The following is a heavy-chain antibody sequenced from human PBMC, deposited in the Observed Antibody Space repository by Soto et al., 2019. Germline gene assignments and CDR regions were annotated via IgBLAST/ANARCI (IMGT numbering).Heavy chain of an antibody. CDR2: INAGNGNT. CDR3: AGGYSGYERNNWFGP. CDR1: GYTFTXYA. Sequence: ASVKVSCKASGYTFTXYAMHWVRQAPGQRLEWMGWINAGNGNTKYSQKFQGRVTITRDTSASTAYMELSSLRSEDTAVYYCAGGYSGYERNNWFGPWGQGTLVTVSS. D-gene: IGHD5-12*01. V-gene: IGHV1-3*01. J-gene: IGHJ5*02.